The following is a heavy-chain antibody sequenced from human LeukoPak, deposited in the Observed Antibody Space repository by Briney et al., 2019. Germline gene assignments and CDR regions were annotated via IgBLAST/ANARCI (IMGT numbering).Heavy chain of an antibody. J-gene: IGHJ5*02. V-gene: IGHV1-18*01. CDR2: ISPYNGNT. CDR3: ARGGLVVVVAATPSTTPGLLHWLDP. D-gene: IGHD2-15*01. Sequence: GASVKVSCKASGYTFTSYGISWVRQAPGQGLEWMGWISPYNGNTKYAQKVLGRVTMTTDISTSTAYMELRSLRSDDTAVYYCARGGLVVVVAATPSTTPGLLHWLDPWGQGTLVSVSS. CDR1: GYTFTSYG.